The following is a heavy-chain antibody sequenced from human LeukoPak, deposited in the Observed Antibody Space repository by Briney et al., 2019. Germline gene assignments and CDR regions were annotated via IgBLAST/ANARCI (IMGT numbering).Heavy chain of an antibody. CDR1: VYSFTRYW. D-gene: IGHD2-21*02. J-gene: IGHJ6*03. CDR3: ARQSGDYSYYYYMDV. CDR2: IHPADSDT. Sequence: GESLKTSCKGSVYSFTRYWIGWVRQMPGKGLEWMGNIHPADSDTRYSPSFRGQVTISADKSINTAYLQWSSLKASDTAMYYCARQSGDYSYYYYMDVWGKGTTVTISS. V-gene: IGHV5-51*01.